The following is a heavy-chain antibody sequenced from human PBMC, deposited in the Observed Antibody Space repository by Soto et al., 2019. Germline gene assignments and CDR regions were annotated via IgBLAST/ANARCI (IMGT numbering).Heavy chain of an antibody. V-gene: IGHV4-4*02. Sequence: SETLSLTCAVSGDSINSSHWWNWVRQPPGKGLEWIGQISHSGSTNYNPSLTSRVTISVDKSKNHFSLKLTSVSAADTAVYYCARTTAVPNSLRSRYFFDYWGQGTLVTVSS. CDR2: ISHSGST. CDR3: ARTTAVPNSLRSRYFFDY. CDR1: GDSINSSHW. J-gene: IGHJ4*02. D-gene: IGHD4-17*01.